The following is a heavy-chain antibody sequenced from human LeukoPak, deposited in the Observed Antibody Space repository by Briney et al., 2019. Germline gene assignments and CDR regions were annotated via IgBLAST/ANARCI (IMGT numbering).Heavy chain of an antibody. V-gene: IGHV4-39*01. CDR3: ARRDDYGDYRDY. D-gene: IGHD4-17*01. CDR1: GGSISSSSYY. J-gene: IGHJ4*02. Sequence: TSGTLSLTCTVSGGSISSSSYYWGWIRQPPGKGLEWIGSIYYSGSTYYNPSLKSRVTISVDTSKNQFSLKLSSVTAADTAVYYCARRDDYGDYRDYWGQGTLVTVSS. CDR2: IYYSGST.